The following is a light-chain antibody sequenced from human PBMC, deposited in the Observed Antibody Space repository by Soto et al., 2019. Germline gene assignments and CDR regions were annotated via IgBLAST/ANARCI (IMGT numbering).Light chain of an antibody. J-gene: IGKJ1*01. CDR2: WAS. V-gene: IGKV3-20*01. Sequence: EMVLTQSPALPSLSPGESATLSSRASQSDSSSYLAWYQQKPGQAPKLLIYWASSRATGIPDRFSGSGSGTDFTLTISRLEPEDFAVYYCQQYGSTPRTFGRGTKVDIK. CDR1: QSDSSSY. CDR3: QQYGSTPRT.